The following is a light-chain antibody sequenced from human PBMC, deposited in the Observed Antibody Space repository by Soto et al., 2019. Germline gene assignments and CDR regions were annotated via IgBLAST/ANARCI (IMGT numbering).Light chain of an antibody. CDR2: LGS. V-gene: IGKV2-28*01. Sequence: DIVMTQSPLSLPVTPGEPASISCRSSQSLLHSNGYIYLDWYLQKPGQSPQLLIFLGSNRAAGVTDRFSGSGSGTEFTLNISRVEAEEYGVYYCMQALQTPYTFGQGPQLGIK. CDR3: MQALQTPYT. CDR1: QSLLHSNGYIY. J-gene: IGKJ2*01.